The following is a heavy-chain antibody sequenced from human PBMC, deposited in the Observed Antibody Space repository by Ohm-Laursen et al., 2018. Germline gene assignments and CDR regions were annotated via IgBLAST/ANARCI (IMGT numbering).Heavy chain of an antibody. D-gene: IGHD4/OR15-4a*01. CDR1: GFTVSSNY. Sequence: SLRLSCAAPGFTVSSNYMSWVRQAPGKGLEWVSVIYSGGGTYYADSVKGRFTISRDNSRNTLYLQMNSLRAEDTAVYYCAREPYDASLRGYFDYWGQGTLVTVSS. V-gene: IGHV3-53*01. CDR2: IYSGGGT. J-gene: IGHJ4*02. CDR3: AREPYDASLRGYFDY.